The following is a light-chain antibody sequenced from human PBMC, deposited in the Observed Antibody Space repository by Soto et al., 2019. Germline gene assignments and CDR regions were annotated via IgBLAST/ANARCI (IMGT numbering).Light chain of an antibody. CDR1: QGIRHY. Sequence: DTQLTQSPSFLSASVGARVTITCRASQGIRHYLAWYQQKPGKAPSLLMYGASTLQSGVPSRFSGSGSGTEFTLTISSLQPEDVATYFCQQVYGHPPAFGPGTRLDIK. CDR2: GAS. V-gene: IGKV1-9*01. CDR3: QQVYGHPPA. J-gene: IGKJ5*01.